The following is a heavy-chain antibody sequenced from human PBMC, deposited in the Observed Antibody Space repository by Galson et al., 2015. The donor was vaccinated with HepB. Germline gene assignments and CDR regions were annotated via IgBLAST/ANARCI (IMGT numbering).Heavy chain of an antibody. J-gene: IGHJ6*02. CDR2: INHSGST. V-gene: IGHV4-34*01. CDR3: ARGRYYYDSSGYYASFYYYYYGMDV. D-gene: IGHD3-22*01. Sequence: TLSLTCAVYGGSFSGYYWSWIRQPPGKGLEWIGEINHSGSTNYNPSLKSRVTISVDTSKNQFSLKLSSVTAADTAVYYCARGRYYYDSSGYYASFYYYYYGMDVWGQGTTVTVSS. CDR1: GGSFSGYY.